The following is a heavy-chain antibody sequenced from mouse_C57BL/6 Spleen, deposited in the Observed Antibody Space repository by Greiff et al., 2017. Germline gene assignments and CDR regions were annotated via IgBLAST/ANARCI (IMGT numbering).Heavy chain of an antibody. D-gene: IGHD1-1*01. Sequence: VQLQQSGAELVKPGASVKISCKASGYAFSSYWMNWVKQRPGKGLEWIGQIYPGDGDTNYNGKFKGKATLTADKSSSTAYMQLSSLTSGDSAVYCCAREWDYGSSRDAMDYWGQGTSVTVSS. V-gene: IGHV1-80*01. CDR3: AREWDYGSSRDAMDY. J-gene: IGHJ4*01. CDR1: GYAFSSYW. CDR2: IYPGDGDT.